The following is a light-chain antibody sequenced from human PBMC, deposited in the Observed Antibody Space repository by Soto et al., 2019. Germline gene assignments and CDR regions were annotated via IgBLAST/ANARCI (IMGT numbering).Light chain of an antibody. V-gene: IGLV4-69*01. CDR3: QTWGSGIVV. CDR2: LNSDGSH. Sequence: QPVLTQSPSASASLGASVKLTCTLSSGHSNYAIAWHQQQSEKGPRYLMKLNSDGSHSKGDGIPDRFSGSSSGAERYLTISSRQSEDEADYYCQTWGSGIVVFGGGNKLTVL. CDR1: SGHSNYA. J-gene: IGLJ2*01.